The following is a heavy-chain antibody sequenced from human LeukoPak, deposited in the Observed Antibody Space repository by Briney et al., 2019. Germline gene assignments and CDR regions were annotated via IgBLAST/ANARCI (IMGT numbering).Heavy chain of an antibody. J-gene: IGHJ4*02. Sequence: GGPLRLSCAASGFTFSSYSMNWVRQAPGKGLEWVSSISSSSSYIYYADSVKGRFTISRDNAKNSLYLQMNSLRAEDTAVYYCARRTEMATIDYWGQGTLVTVSS. CDR2: ISSSSSYI. V-gene: IGHV3-21*01. CDR3: ARRTEMATIDY. CDR1: GFTFSSYS. D-gene: IGHD5-24*01.